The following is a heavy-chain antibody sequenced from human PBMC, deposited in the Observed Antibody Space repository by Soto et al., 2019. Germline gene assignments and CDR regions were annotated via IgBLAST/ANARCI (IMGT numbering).Heavy chain of an antibody. D-gene: IGHD1-26*01. CDR3: ARGYKSAVGAISPFFDY. Sequence: QVQIVQSGAEEKKPGASVKVSCKASGYMFTSYTMHWVRQAPGQSLEWMGWINGGNGNTKYSQKFQDRVTMTRDTSASTAYMALSSLRSEDTAVYYCARGYKSAVGAISPFFDYWGQGILVTVSS. J-gene: IGHJ4*02. V-gene: IGHV1-3*05. CDR2: INGGNGNT. CDR1: GYMFTSYT.